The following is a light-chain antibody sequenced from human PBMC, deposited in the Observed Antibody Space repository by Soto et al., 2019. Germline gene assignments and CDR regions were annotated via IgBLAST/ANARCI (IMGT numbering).Light chain of an antibody. V-gene: IGKV1-12*01. CDR3: QQANSFTLT. CDR2: AAS. CDR1: QGISSW. J-gene: IGKJ1*01. Sequence: DIQITQSPSTLSASVGDRVKITCRASQGISSWLAWYQKKPGKAPKLLIYAASSLQSGVPSRFSGSGSGTDFNLTISRLQTEDFATYYCQQANSFTLTFGQGTKLDIK.